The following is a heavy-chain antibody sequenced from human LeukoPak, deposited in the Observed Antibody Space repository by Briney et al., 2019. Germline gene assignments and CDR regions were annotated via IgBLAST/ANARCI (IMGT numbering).Heavy chain of an antibody. J-gene: IGHJ4*02. CDR3: GKWTTVTNEFDS. V-gene: IGHV3-23*01. CDR2: ISGSGGST. D-gene: IGHD4-17*01. CDR1: GFTFSSYA. Sequence: GGSLRLSCAASGFTFSSYAMSWVRQAPGKGLEWVSAISGSGGSTYYADSVKGRFTISRDNSKNTLYLQMNSLRAEDTAVYYCGKWTTVTNEFDSWGQGTLVTVSS.